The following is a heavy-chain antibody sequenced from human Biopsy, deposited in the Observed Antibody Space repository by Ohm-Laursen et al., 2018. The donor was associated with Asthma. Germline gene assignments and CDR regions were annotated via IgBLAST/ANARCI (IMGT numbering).Heavy chain of an antibody. CDR2: INSGSTDI. V-gene: IGHV3-21*04. Sequence: GSLRLSCAAPGFSFRNSNINWVRQAPGKGLEWVSSINSGSTDIKYADSVKGRFTISRDNSKNTLYLQMNSLRGEDTAVYYCANTLTVASTYGLDVWGQGTTVTVSS. CDR3: ANTLTVASTYGLDV. D-gene: IGHD4-23*01. J-gene: IGHJ6*02. CDR1: GFSFRNSN.